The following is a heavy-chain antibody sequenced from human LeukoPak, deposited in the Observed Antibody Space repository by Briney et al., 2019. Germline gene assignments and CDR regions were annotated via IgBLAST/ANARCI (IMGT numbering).Heavy chain of an antibody. CDR1: GFTSSSYA. Sequence: GGSLRLSCAASGFTSSSYAMHWVRQAPGKGLEWVAVISYDGSNKYYADSVKGRFTISRDNSKNTLYLQMNSLRAEDTAVYYCARGRGYSGSYSIDYWGQGTLVTVSS. CDR2: ISYDGSNK. V-gene: IGHV3-30-3*01. J-gene: IGHJ4*02. CDR3: ARGRGYSGSYSIDY. D-gene: IGHD3-10*01.